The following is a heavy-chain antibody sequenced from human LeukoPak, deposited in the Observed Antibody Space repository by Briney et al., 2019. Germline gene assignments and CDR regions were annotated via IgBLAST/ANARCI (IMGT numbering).Heavy chain of an antibody. CDR2: INPNGGGT. CDR3: ARRGAPNRSGSSTSSYGGNNWFDP. D-gene: IGHD2-2*01. CDR1: GYTFTGYY. J-gene: IGHJ5*02. V-gene: IGHV1-2*02. Sequence: ASVKVSCKASGYTFTGYYMHWVGQAPGQGLEWMGWINPNGGGTNYAQKFQGRVTMTRDTSISTAYMELSRLRSDDTAVYYCARRGAPNRSGSSTSSYGGNNWFDPWGQGTLVTVSS.